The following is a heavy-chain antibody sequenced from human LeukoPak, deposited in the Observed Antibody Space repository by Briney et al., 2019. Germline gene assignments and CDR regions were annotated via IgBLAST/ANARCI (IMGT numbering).Heavy chain of an antibody. CDR1: GCTFSRNS. J-gene: IGHJ4*02. Sequence: PGGSLRLSCAASGCTFSRNSMNWGRQAPGKGLEWVSSISSSSSYIYYADSVKGRFTISRDNAKNSLYLQMNSLRAANTPVYYSAREGGAVACDYWGQGTLVTVSS. CDR2: ISSSSSYI. V-gene: IGHV3-21*01. CDR3: AREGGAVACDY. D-gene: IGHD6-19*01.